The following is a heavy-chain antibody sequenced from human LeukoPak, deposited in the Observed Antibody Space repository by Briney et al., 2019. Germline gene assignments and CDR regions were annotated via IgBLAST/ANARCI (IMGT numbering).Heavy chain of an antibody. CDR3: ARDTDDFQGLDI. D-gene: IGHD3-3*01. Sequence: PGGSLRLSCTASGFTFGDYAMSWVRQAQGKGLEWVANINLDGNGRFYVDSVKGRFTISRDNNKKSVYLQMNSLRAEDTVVYYCARDTDDFQGLDIWGQGTRVTVSS. J-gene: IGHJ3*02. CDR1: GFTFGDYA. CDR2: INLDGNGR. V-gene: IGHV3-7*01.